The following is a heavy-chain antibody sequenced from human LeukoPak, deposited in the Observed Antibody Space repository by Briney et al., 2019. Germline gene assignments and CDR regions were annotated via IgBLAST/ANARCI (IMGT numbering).Heavy chain of an antibody. CDR3: ATTYGSGSSFDY. J-gene: IGHJ4*02. CDR1: GYTFTSYY. Sequence: GASVKVSCKASGYTFTSYYMHWVRQAPGQGLEWMGIINPSGGSTSYAQKFQGRVTMTRDMSTSTVYMELSSLRSEDTAVYYCATTYGSGSSFDYWGQGTLVTVSS. CDR2: INPSGGST. D-gene: IGHD3-10*01. V-gene: IGHV1-46*01.